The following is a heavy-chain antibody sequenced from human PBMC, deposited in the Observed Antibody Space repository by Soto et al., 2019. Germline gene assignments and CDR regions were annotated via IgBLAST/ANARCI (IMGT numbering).Heavy chain of an antibody. CDR2: IFYTGSI. Sequence: PXETLSLTCSVAGGSLSTGAYYWSWIRQHPGKGLEWIGYIFYTGSIYNSPSLKSRLYISIDTSKNQFSLRLSSVTAADSAMYYCARANRYPPPPGTIDSWGQATLVTVSS. J-gene: IGHJ4*02. V-gene: IGHV4-31*03. CDR3: ARANRYPPPPGTIDS. D-gene: IGHD3-9*01. CDR1: GGSLSTGAYY.